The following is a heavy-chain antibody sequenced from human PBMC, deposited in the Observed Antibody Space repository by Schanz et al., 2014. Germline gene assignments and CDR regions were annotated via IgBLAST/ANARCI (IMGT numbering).Heavy chain of an antibody. V-gene: IGHV3-20*04. CDR3: AKDSGSSSWCASDY. CDR1: GFTFSDYY. Sequence: EMQLLESGGGLVKPGGSLRLSCAASGFTFSDYYMTWIRQAPGKGLEWVSGINWNGGSTGYADSVKGRFTISRDNAKNSLYLQMNSLRAEDTALYYCAKDSGSSSWCASDYWGQGTLVTVSS. CDR2: INWNGGST. D-gene: IGHD6-13*01. J-gene: IGHJ4*02.